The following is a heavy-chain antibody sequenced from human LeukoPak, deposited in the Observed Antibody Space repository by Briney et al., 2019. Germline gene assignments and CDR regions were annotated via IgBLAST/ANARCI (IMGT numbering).Heavy chain of an antibody. V-gene: IGHV4-38-2*01. D-gene: IGHD2-2*01. CDR3: ARQRGDCSSTSCYAPN. CDR1: GYSISSGYY. CDR2: IYHSGST. Sequence: KTSETLSLTCAVSGYSISSGYYWGWIRQPPGKGLEWIGSIYHSGSTYCNPFLKSRVTISVDTSKNQFSLKLSSVTAADTAVYYCARQRGDCSSTSCYAPNWGQGTLVTVSS. J-gene: IGHJ4*02.